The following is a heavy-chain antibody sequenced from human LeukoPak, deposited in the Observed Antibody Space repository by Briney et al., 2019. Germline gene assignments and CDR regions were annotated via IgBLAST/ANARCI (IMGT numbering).Heavy chain of an antibody. CDR2: IFISGTT. D-gene: IGHD3-9*01. V-gene: IGHV4-4*07. Sequence: SETLSLTCTVSGGSISRYYWIWLRQTAGKGLEWIGRIFISGTTNYNPSLKSRVTMSIDTSKNQLSLRLTCVTAADTAVYYCARDEARTGYIHYWGQGTLITISS. CDR1: GGSISRYY. CDR3: ARDEARTGYIHY. J-gene: IGHJ4*02.